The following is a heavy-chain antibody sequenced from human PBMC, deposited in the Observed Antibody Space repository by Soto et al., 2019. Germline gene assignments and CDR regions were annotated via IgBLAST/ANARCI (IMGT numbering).Heavy chain of an antibody. D-gene: IGHD3-10*01. CDR1: GGSISSGAYY. CDR2: IYYSGST. CDR3: AGFPTGGGDWFDP. J-gene: IGHJ5*02. V-gene: IGHV4-31*03. Sequence: SETLSFTCTVSGGSISSGAYYWSWIRQHPGKGLEWIGYIYYSGSTYYNPSLTSRVTISIDTSRNQFSLKLSSVTASDTAVYYRAGFPTGGGDWFDPWGQGTLVTVSS.